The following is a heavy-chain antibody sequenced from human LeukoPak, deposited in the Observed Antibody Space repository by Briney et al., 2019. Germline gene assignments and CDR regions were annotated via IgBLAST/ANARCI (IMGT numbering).Heavy chain of an antibody. CDR2: ISGSGGGI. J-gene: IGHJ4*02. CDR1: GFIFSNYA. CDR3: AKGPRIDY. V-gene: IGHV3-23*01. Sequence: GGSLRLSCAASGFIFSNYAMTWVRQAPGKGLEWVSVISGSGGGIYYADSVKGRVTISRDNSKNTLYLQMNNLRAEDTAIYYCAKGPRIDYWGQGTLVTVSS.